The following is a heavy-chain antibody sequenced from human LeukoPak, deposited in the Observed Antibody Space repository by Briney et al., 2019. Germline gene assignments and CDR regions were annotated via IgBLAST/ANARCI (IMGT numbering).Heavy chain of an antibody. Sequence: GGSLRLSCAASGFTLSSYAMSWVRQAPGKGLEWVSAISDTGNTYHADSVKGRFTISRDSSRNTLFLQMNRLRPEDAAVYYCAKAPVTTCRGAFCYPFDYWGLGTLVTVSS. CDR1: GFTLSSYA. CDR2: ISDTGNT. D-gene: IGHD2-15*01. CDR3: AKAPVTTCRGAFCYPFDY. J-gene: IGHJ4*02. V-gene: IGHV3-23*01.